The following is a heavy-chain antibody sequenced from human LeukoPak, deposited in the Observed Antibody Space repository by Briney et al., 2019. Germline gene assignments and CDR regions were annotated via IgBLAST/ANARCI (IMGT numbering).Heavy chain of an antibody. CDR1: GYSISSGYY. J-gene: IGHJ4*02. D-gene: IGHD5-24*01. CDR3: ARDLGGVATILGYFDY. Sequence: PSETLSLTCTVSGYSISSGYYWGWIRQPPGKGLEWIGSIYHSGSTYYNPSLKSRVTISVDTSKNQFSLKLSSVTAADAAVYYCARDLGGVATILGYFDYWGQGTLVTVSS. V-gene: IGHV4-38-2*02. CDR2: IYHSGST.